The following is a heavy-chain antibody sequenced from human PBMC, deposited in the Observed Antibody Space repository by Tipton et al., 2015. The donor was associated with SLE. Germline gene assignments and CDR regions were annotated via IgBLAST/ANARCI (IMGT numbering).Heavy chain of an antibody. CDR3: AKFEKTTDFYLDS. CDR1: GFTFRSYA. Sequence: SLRLSCATSGFTFRSYALSLVRRAPGKGVEWVSAISGGGGSTYYADFVKGRFSISIDKSKKTLFLQMNSLRVDDTATYYCAKFEKTTDFYLDSWGQGTLVSVYS. V-gene: IGHV3-23*01. D-gene: IGHD1/OR15-1a*01. CDR2: ISGGGGST. J-gene: IGHJ4*02.